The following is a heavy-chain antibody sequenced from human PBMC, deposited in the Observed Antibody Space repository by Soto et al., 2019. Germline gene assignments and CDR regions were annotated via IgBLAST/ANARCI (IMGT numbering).Heavy chain of an antibody. D-gene: IGHD6-19*01. J-gene: IGHJ6*03. V-gene: IGHV4-39*01. CDR2: IYYSGST. CDR1: GGSISSSSYY. CDR3: ARPRIAVADSYYYYMDV. Sequence: PLETLSLTCTVSGGSISSSSYYWGWIRQPPGKGLEWIGSIYYSGSTYYNPSLKSRVTKSVDTSKNQFSLKLSSVTAADTAVYYCARPRIAVADSYYYYMDVWGKGTTVTV.